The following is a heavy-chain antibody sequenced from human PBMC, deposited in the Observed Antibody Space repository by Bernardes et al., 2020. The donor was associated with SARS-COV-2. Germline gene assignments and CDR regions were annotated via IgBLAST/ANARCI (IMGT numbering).Heavy chain of an antibody. CDR3: ARERSTDGYKEGFDI. CDR2: VFHTGST. CDR1: GGSITSRNW. J-gene: IGHJ3*02. Sequence: SDTLSLTCVMSGGSITSRNWWSWVRQSPGKGLEWIGEVFHTGSTNYSPSLRGRVTMSIDKSKNQFSLKLTSVTAADTAVYYCARERSTDGYKEGFDIWGQGTMVTVSS. D-gene: IGHD2-21*01. V-gene: IGHV4-4*02.